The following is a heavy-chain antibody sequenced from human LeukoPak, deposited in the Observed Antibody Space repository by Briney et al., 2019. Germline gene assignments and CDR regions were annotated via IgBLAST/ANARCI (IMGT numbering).Heavy chain of an antibody. CDR2: VNHRGST. D-gene: IGHD1-26*01. J-gene: IGHJ4*02. Sequence: SETLSLTCGVYGDSLSGYYWTWIRQPPGKGLEWIGEVNHRGSTNYNPPLKSRATVSVDMSKNQFSLRLSSVTAADTAVYYCARGWGTGSPDYWGQGTLVIVSS. CDR1: GDSLSGYY. CDR3: ARGWGTGSPDY. V-gene: IGHV4-34*01.